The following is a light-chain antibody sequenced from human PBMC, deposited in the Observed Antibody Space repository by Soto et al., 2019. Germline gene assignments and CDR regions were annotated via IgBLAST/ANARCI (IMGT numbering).Light chain of an antibody. CDR2: GAS. J-gene: IGKJ2*01. Sequence: EIVLTQSPGTLSLSPGERATVACRASQSISSSYLACYKQKPVQAPRLLIYGASSRATGIPDRFVCSGSGTAITLTISRLEPAEFAVYYWQHYGSSPDTFGQGTKLEIK. CDR3: QHYGSSPDT. V-gene: IGKV3-20*01. CDR1: QSISSSY.